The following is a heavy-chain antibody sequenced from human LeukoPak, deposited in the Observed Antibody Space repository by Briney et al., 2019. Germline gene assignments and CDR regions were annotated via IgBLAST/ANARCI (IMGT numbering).Heavy chain of an antibody. J-gene: IGHJ4*02. Sequence: PSETLSLTCTVSGGSISSYYWSWIRQPPGKGLEWIGDIYYSGSTNYNPSLKSRVTISVDTSKNQFSLKLSSVTAADTAVYYCARHSMGYYDILTGYPPGYFDYWGQGTLVTVSS. CDR2: IYYSGST. CDR3: ARHSMGYYDILTGYPPGYFDY. V-gene: IGHV4-59*08. CDR1: GGSISSYY. D-gene: IGHD3-9*01.